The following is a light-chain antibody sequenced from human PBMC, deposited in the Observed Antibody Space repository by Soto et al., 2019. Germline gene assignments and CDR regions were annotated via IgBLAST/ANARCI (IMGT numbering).Light chain of an antibody. V-gene: IGKV3-20*01. CDR1: QSVSKNY. J-gene: IGKJ1*01. CDR3: QQYGSSAT. CDR2: GAS. Sequence: ILLTQAPGTLPLSPGERATLFCRASQSVSKNYSAWYQQKPGHAPSLLIYGASNRATGIPDRLSGSGSGTDFTLTISRLEPEDSSVYYCQQYGSSATFGQGTKVDIK.